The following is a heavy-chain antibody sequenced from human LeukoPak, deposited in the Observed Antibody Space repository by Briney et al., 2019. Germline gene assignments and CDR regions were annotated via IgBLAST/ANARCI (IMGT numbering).Heavy chain of an antibody. D-gene: IGHD3-10*01. CDR3: AKGPIYGSGRSPYYFDY. CDR2: ISYDGSNK. V-gene: IGHV3-30*18. Sequence: PGGSLRLSCAASGFTFSSYGMHWVRQAPGKGLEWVAVISYDGSNKYYADSVKGRFTISRDNSKNTLYLQMNSLRAEDTAVYYCAKGPIYGSGRSPYYFDYWGQGTLVTVSS. J-gene: IGHJ4*02. CDR1: GFTFSSYG.